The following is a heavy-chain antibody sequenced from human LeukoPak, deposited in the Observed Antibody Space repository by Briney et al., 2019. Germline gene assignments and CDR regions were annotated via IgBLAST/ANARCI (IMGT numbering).Heavy chain of an antibody. Sequence: EASVKVSCKASGFTFTSSAVQWVRQARGQRLEWIGWIVVGSGNTNYAQKFQERVTITRDMSTSTAYMELSSQRSEDTAVYYCTAESSSGFFDWFDPWGQGTLVTVSS. CDR3: TAESSSGFFDWFDP. V-gene: IGHV1-58*01. J-gene: IGHJ5*02. CDR2: IVVGSGNT. D-gene: IGHD3-22*01. CDR1: GFTFTSSA.